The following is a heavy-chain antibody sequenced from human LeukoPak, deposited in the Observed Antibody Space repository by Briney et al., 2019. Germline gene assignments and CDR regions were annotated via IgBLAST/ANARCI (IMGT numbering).Heavy chain of an antibody. CDR3: ARIFCSSSSCYFFDY. J-gene: IGHJ4*02. V-gene: IGHV1-18*01. Sequence: ASVKVSCKASGYTFTSYGISWVRQAPGQGLEWMGWISAYNGNTNYAQKLQGRVTMTTDTSTSTAYMELSRLRSDDTAVYYCARIFCSSSSCYFFDYWGQGTLVTVS. CDR2: ISAYNGNT. D-gene: IGHD2-2*01. CDR1: GYTFTSYG.